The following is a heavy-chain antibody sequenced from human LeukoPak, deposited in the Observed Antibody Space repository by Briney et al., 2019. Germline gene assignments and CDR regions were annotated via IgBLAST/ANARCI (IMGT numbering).Heavy chain of an antibody. D-gene: IGHD7-27*01. J-gene: IGHJ4*02. CDR3: ARDPQAMGKVFDY. Sequence: PGGSLRLSCAASGFTFSSHSMNWVRQAPGKGLEWVSSISSSSSYIYYADSVKGRFTISRDNAKNSLYLQMNSLRAEDTAVYYCARDPQAMGKVFDYWGQGTLVTVSS. V-gene: IGHV3-21*01. CDR1: GFTFSSHS. CDR2: ISSSSSYI.